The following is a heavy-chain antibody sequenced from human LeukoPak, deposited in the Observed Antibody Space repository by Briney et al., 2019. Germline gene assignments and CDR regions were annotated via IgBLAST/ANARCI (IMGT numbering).Heavy chain of an antibody. D-gene: IGHD3-22*01. CDR1: GGTFSSYA. J-gene: IGHJ4*02. CDR2: IIPILGIA. V-gene: IGHV1-69*04. CDR3: ARNTYYYDSSGYYSPFDY. Sequence: SVKVSCKASGGTFSSYAISWVRQTPGQGLEWMGRIIPILGIANYAQKFQGRVTITADKSTSTAYMELSSLRSEDTAVYYCARNTYYYDSSGYYSPFDYWGQGTLVTVSS.